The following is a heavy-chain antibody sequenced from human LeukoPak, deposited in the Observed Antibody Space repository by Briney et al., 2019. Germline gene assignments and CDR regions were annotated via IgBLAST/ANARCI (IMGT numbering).Heavy chain of an antibody. CDR3: ARGIPSMITLFDY. CDR1: GGSISTSNW. CDR2: IYHNDTT. D-gene: IGHD3-22*01. V-gene: IGHV4-4*02. Sequence: KTSGTLSLTCNVTGGSISTSNWWTWVRQPPGKGLEWIGEIYHNDTTNYNPSLKSRVTISVDTSKNQFSLKLSSVTAADTAVYYCARGIPSMITLFDYWGQGTLVTVSS. J-gene: IGHJ4*02.